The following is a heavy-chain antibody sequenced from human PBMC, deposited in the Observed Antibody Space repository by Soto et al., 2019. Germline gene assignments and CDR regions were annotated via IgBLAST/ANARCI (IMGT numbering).Heavy chain of an antibody. Sequence: QVQLQQWGAGLLKPSETLSLTCAVYGGFVSSGSYYWSWIRQPPGKGLEWIGEMSHSGGTHFNPSLKGRVTISVDTSKNQFSLKMSSVTAADTALYCCARVERGTATTVVDAFDIWGPGTMVTVSS. D-gene: IGHD1-1*01. V-gene: IGHV4-34*01. J-gene: IGHJ3*02. CDR1: GGFVSSGSYY. CDR2: MSHSGGT. CDR3: ARVERGTATTVVDAFDI.